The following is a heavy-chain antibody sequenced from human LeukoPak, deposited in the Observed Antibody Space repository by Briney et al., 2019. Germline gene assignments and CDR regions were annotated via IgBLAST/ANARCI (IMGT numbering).Heavy chain of an antibody. CDR1: GGTFTSYA. CDR2: IIPIFGTA. V-gene: IGHV1-69*13. D-gene: IGHD2-15*01. CDR3: ARSEELGYCSGGSCYSADY. J-gene: IGHJ4*02. Sequence: SVKVSFKASGGTFTSYAISWVRQAPGQGLEWMGGIIPIFGTANYAQKFQGRVTITADESTSTAYMELSSLRSEDTAVYYCARSEELGYCSGGSCYSADYWGQGTLVTVSS.